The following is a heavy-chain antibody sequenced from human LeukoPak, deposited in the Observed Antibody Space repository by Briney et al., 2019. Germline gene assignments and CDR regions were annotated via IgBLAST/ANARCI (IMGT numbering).Heavy chain of an antibody. J-gene: IGHJ4*02. CDR3: ARVRWFGEFHFDY. CDR2: IYYSGST. D-gene: IGHD3-10*01. CDR1: GGSISSSSYY. Sequence: SETLSLTCTVSGGSISSSSYYWGWIRQPPGKGLEWIGSIYYSGSTYYNPSLKSRVTISVDTSKNQFSLKLSSVTAADTAVYYCARVRWFGEFHFDYWGQGTLVTVSS. V-gene: IGHV4-39*01.